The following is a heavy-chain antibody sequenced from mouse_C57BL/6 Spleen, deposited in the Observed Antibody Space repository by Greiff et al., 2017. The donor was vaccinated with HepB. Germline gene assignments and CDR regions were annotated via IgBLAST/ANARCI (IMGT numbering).Heavy chain of an antibody. V-gene: IGHV1-26*01. Sequence: EVQLQQSGPELVKPGASVKISCKASGYTFTDYYMNWVKQSHGKSLEWIGDINPNNGGTSYNQKFKGKATLTVDKSSSTAYMELRSLTSEDSAVYYCAGDYDYDGGFAYWGQGTLVTVSA. CDR1: GYTFTDYY. CDR3: AGDYDYDGGFAY. J-gene: IGHJ3*01. D-gene: IGHD2-4*01. CDR2: INPNNGGT.